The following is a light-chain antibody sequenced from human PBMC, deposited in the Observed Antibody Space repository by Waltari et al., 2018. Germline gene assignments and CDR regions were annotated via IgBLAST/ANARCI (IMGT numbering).Light chain of an antibody. J-gene: IGLJ2*01. CDR3: QTWDDTIVV. CDR1: NLGENF. Sequence: SELTQPPSVSVSPGQTARIACSGSNLGENFACWYQPKPGQSPVLVMFQDSRRPSGIPERFSGSSSGSTATLTISGTQPMDEADYFCQTWDDTIVVFGGGTRLTVL. V-gene: IGLV3-1*01. CDR2: QDS.